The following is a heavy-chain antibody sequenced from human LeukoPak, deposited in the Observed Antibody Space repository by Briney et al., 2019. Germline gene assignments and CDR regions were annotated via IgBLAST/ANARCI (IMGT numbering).Heavy chain of an antibody. Sequence: SETLSLTCAVSGGSNSSGGYSWSWIRQPPGKGLEWIGYIYHSGSTYYNPSLKSRVTISVDRSKNQFSLKLSSVTAADTAVYYCARVPKDDAFDIWGQGTMVTVSS. V-gene: IGHV4-30-2*01. J-gene: IGHJ3*02. CDR2: IYHSGST. CDR1: GGSNSSGGYS. CDR3: ARVPKDDAFDI.